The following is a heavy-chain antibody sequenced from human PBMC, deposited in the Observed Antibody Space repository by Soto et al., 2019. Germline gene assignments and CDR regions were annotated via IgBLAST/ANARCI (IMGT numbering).Heavy chain of an antibody. CDR3: ARGPAFGR. Sequence: QLQLQESGSGLVKPSQTLSLTCAVSGGSMSSGGYSWSWIRQPPGKGLEWIGYMYHSGSNYYNPSLTSRVTLSVDRSKDQFSLKMNSVTAADTAVYYCARGPAFGRWGKGTLVTVSS. D-gene: IGHD3-3*01. V-gene: IGHV4-30-2*01. J-gene: IGHJ4*02. CDR1: GGSMSSGGYS. CDR2: MYHSGSN.